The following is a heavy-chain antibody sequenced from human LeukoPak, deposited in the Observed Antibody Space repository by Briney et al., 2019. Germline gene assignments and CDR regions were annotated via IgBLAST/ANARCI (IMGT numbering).Heavy chain of an antibody. CDR1: GYTLTELS. CDR2: FDPEDGET. CDR3: ATDLEAAAGKDY. Sequence: ASVKVSCKVSGYTLTELSMHWVRQAPGKGLEWMGGFDPEDGETIYAQKFQGRVTMTEDTSTDTAYMELSSLRSEDTAVYYCATDLEAAAGKDYLGQGTLVTGPS. D-gene: IGHD6-13*01. J-gene: IGHJ4*02. V-gene: IGHV1-24*01.